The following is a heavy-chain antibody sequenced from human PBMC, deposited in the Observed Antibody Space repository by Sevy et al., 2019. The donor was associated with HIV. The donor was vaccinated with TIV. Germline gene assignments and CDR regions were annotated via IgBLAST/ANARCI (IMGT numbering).Heavy chain of an antibody. CDR1: GFTFSSYE. CDR3: AREAQLGDAFDI. CDR2: ISSSGSTI. J-gene: IGHJ3*02. D-gene: IGHD6-13*01. Sequence: GGSLRLSCAASGFTFSSYEMNWVRQAPGKGLEWVSYISSSGSTIYYAYSVKGRFTISRDNAKNSLYLQMNSLRAEDTAVYYCAREAQLGDAFDIWGQGTMVTVSS. V-gene: IGHV3-48*03.